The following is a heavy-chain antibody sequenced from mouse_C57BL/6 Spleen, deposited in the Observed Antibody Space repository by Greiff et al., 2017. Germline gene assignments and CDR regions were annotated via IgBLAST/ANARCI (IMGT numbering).Heavy chain of an antibody. Sequence: QVQLQQSGAERGKPGASVKISCKASGYAFSSYWMNWVKQRPGKGLEWIGQIYPGDGDTNYNGKFKGKATLTADKSSSTAYMQLSSLTSEDSAVYFCARRSPKDGYYGYWGQGTTLTVSS. J-gene: IGHJ2*01. CDR2: IYPGDGDT. V-gene: IGHV1-80*01. D-gene: IGHD2-3*01. CDR1: GYAFSSYW. CDR3: ARRSPKDGYYGY.